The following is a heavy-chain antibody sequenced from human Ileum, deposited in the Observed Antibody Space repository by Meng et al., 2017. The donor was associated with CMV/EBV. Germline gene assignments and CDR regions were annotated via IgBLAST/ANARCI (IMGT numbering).Heavy chain of an antibody. J-gene: IGHJ4*02. V-gene: IGHV3-30*02. D-gene: IGHD2-15*01. CDR1: GFSFTSHG. CDR3: ALRPGSCSGGRGYRPFHY. Sequence: GESLKISCAASGFSFTSHGMHWVRQAPGKGLEWVSFIPYDESYNYYADSVKGRFTISKDNSKNALYLQMNSLTTKDTAVYYCALRPGSCSGGRGYRPFHYWGQGTLVTVSS. CDR2: IPYDESYN.